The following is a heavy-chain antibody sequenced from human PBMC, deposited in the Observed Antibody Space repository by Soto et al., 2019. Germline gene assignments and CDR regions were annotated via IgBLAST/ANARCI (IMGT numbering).Heavy chain of an antibody. Sequence: QVQLQESGPGLVKPSQTLSLTCTVSGGSISSGGYYWSWIRPHPGKGLEWIGYIYYSGSTYYNPSLKSRVTNEVDTSKKQSSQTLSSVTGADTAVYDGERDGRSSSGDDGMDVWGQGTTVTVSS. CDR2: IYYSGST. D-gene: IGHD6-13*01. V-gene: IGHV4-31*03. J-gene: IGHJ6*02. CDR1: GGSISSGGYY. CDR3: ERDGRSSSGDDGMDV.